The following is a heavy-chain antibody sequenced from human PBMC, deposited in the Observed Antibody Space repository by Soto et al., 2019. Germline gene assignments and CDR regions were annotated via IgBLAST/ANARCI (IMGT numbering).Heavy chain of an antibody. D-gene: IGHD3-22*01. CDR3: ANTNGAYCYDSSY. CDR1: GDSINSGDHF. J-gene: IGHJ4*02. V-gene: IGHV4-31*03. CDR2: IYYSGAT. Sequence: TLSLTCTVSGDSINSGDHFWTWIRQKPVKGLEWIGYIYYSGATYYDPSLMTRVSISLDKSKHYFSLKLSSVTAADTAVYYCANTNGAYCYDSSYWGQGTLVTVSS.